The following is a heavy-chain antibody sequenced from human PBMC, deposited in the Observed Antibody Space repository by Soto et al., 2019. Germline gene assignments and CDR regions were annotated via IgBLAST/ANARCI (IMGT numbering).Heavy chain of an antibody. Sequence: GASVKISCKASGYTFTSYAMHWVRQAPGQRLEWMGWINAGNGNTKYSQKFQGRVTITRDTSASTAYMELSSLRSEDTAVYYCARASTYYDFWSGPPAPESNFDYWGQGTLVTVSS. CDR2: INAGNGNT. D-gene: IGHD3-3*01. CDR3: ARASTYYDFWSGPPAPESNFDY. V-gene: IGHV1-3*01. CDR1: GYTFTSYA. J-gene: IGHJ4*02.